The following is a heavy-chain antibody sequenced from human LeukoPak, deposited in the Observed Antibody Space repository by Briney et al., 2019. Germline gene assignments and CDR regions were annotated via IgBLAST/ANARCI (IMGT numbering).Heavy chain of an antibody. D-gene: IGHD6-13*01. CDR2: IYHSGST. J-gene: IGHJ4*02. V-gene: IGHV4-38-2*01. CDR3: ARHDGFGRIAAAGLDY. CDR1: GYSISSGYY. Sequence: PSETLPLTCAVSGYSISSGYYWGWIRQPPGKGLEWIGSIYHSGSTYYNPSLKSRVTISVDTSKNQFSLKLSSVTAADTAVYYCARHDGFGRIAAAGLDYWGQGTLVTVSS.